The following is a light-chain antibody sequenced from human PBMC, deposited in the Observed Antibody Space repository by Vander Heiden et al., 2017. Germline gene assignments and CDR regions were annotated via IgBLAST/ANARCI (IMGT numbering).Light chain of an antibody. J-gene: IGKJ1*01. CDR2: KAS. Sequence: DVRLTQSPSTLSASVGDRVTISCRANQNIDLWLAWYQHRPGNAPQLMIYKASTLQSGVPSRISGSGSGTEFSLTISNLQPEDSAIYYCQQYDKSWTFGPGTRVQVK. V-gene: IGKV1-5*03. CDR1: QNIDLW. CDR3: QQYDKSWT.